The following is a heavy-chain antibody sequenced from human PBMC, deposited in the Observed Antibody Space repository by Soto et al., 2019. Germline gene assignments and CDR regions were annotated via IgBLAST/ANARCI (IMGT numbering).Heavy chain of an antibody. J-gene: IGHJ3*02. CDR1: GGSISSSSYY. Sequence: SETLSLTYTVSGGSISSSSYYWGWIRQPPGKGLEWIGSIYYSGSTYYNPSLKSRVTISVDTSKNQFSLKLSSVTAADTAVYYCARQSAGSYSSSWYGPGAFDIWGQGTMVTVSS. CDR3: ARQSAGSYSSSWYGPGAFDI. V-gene: IGHV4-39*01. CDR2: IYYSGST. D-gene: IGHD6-13*01.